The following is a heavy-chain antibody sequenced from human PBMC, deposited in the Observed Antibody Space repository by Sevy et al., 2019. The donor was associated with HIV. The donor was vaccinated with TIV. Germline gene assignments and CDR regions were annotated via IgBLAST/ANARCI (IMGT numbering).Heavy chain of an antibody. Sequence: GGSLRLSCAASGFTLSSYWLSWVRQAPGKGLEWVVNIKQDGSEKYYVDSVKGRFTISRDNAKNSLYLQMNSLRVEDTAAYYCARARAYYYDNSGYSFDYWGQGTLVTVSS. CDR3: ARARAYYYDNSGYSFDY. D-gene: IGHD3-22*01. J-gene: IGHJ4*02. CDR1: GFTLSSYW. CDR2: IKQDGSEK. V-gene: IGHV3-7*01.